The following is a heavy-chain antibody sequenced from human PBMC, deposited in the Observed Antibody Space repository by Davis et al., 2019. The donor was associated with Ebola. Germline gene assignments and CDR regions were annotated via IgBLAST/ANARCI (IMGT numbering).Heavy chain of an antibody. V-gene: IGHV1-18*01. CDR1: GYTFTSHG. CDR2: INAYSGNT. Sequence: AASVKVSCKASGYTFTSHGIIWVRQAPGQGLEWMGWINAYSGNTNYAQKFQGRVTMTTDTSTSTAYMELRSLRSDDTAVYYCARDLLAATPLDYWGQGTLVTVSS. J-gene: IGHJ4*02. CDR3: ARDLLAATPLDY. D-gene: IGHD6-25*01.